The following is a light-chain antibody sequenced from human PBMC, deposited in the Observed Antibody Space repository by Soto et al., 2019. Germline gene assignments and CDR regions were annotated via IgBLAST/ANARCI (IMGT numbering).Light chain of an antibody. Sequence: DIQMTQSPSSLYASVGDRVTITCRARQGISNYLAWYQQKPGNVPKLLIYSASPLQSGVPSRFSGSGSGTDFTLTIGSLQPEDVATYYCQKWNPAPPTFGQGTKVEI. CDR3: QKWNPAPPT. J-gene: IGKJ1*01. V-gene: IGKV1-27*01. CDR2: SAS. CDR1: QGISNY.